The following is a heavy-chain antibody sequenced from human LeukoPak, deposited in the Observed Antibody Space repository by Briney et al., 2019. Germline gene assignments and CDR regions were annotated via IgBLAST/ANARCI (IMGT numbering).Heavy chain of an antibody. CDR1: GYTFTGYY. CDR2: INPNSGGT. CDR3: ATEADGSLTV. Sequence: ASVKVSCKASGYTFTGYYMHWVRQAPGQGLEWMGWINPNSGGTNYAQKFQGRFTMTRDTSISTAYMELSTLKSEDTAVYYCATEADGSLTVWGKGTMVIVSS. D-gene: IGHD3-10*01. J-gene: IGHJ6*04. V-gene: IGHV1-2*02.